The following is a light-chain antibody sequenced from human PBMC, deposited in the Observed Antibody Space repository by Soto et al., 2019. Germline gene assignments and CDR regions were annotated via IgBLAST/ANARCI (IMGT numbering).Light chain of an antibody. J-gene: IGKJ1*01. CDR1: QSVSSY. V-gene: IGKV3-15*01. CDR2: DAS. CDR3: LQYHNLWA. Sequence: EIVLTQSPATLSLSPGERATLPCRASQSVSSYLAWYQQKPGQAPRLLIYDASTRATGIPARFSGSGSGTEFTLTISSLQSEDFTVYSCLQYHNLWAFGQGTKVDIK.